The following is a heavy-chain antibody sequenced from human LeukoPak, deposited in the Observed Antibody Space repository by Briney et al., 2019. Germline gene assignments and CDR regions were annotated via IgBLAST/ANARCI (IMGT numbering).Heavy chain of an antibody. CDR1: GGTFSSYA. CDR2: IIPIFGTA. CDR3: ARADSHCSGGSCYPTDY. D-gene: IGHD2-15*01. J-gene: IGHJ4*02. Sequence: GASVKVSCKASGGTFSSYAINWVRQAPGQGLEWMGGIIPIFGTANYAQKFQGRVTITADESTSTAYMELSSLRSEDTAVYYCARADSHCSGGSCYPTDYWGQGTLVTVSS. V-gene: IGHV1-69*13.